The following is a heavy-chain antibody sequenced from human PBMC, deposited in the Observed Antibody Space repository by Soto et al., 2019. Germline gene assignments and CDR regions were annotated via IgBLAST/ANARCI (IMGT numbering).Heavy chain of an antibody. CDR3: AREGAVVGSAVYYGMDV. CDR2: SSAYNGDT. CDR1: GYPFTSYS. Sequence: QVQLVQSGAEVKEPGASVKVSCKASGYPFTSYSFSWVRQAPGQGLEWMGWSSAYNGDTRYAQKFQGRVTMTADPYTDTAYMELRNLRSDDTGVYYCAREGAVVGSAVYYGMDVWGQGTMVIVS. D-gene: IGHD2-15*01. V-gene: IGHV1-18*04. J-gene: IGHJ6*02.